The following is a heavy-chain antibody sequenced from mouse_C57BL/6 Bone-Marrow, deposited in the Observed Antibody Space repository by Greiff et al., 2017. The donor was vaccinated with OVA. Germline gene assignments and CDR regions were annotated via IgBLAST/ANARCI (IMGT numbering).Heavy chain of an antibody. CDR1: GYAFSSSW. D-gene: IGHD1-1*01. V-gene: IGHV1-82*01. J-gene: IGHJ2*01. CDR2: IYPGDGDT. CDR3: ARSLITTVGY. Sequence: QVQLQQSGPELVKPGASVKISCKASGYAFSSSWMNWVKQRPGKGLEWIGRIYPGDGDTNYNGKFKGKATLTADKSSSTAYMQLSSLTSEDSAVYFCARSLITTVGYWGQGTTLTVSS.